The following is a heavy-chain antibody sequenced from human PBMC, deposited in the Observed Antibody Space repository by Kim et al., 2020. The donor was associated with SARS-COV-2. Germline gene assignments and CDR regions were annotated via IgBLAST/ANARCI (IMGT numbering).Heavy chain of an antibody. Sequence: GGSLRLSCAASGFTFSSYGMHWVRQAPGKGLEWVAVISYDGSNKYYADSVKGRFTISRDNSKNTLYLQMNSLRAEDTAVYYCAKDSDGYNFVWPQSPPEFPTLHDYWGQGTLVTVSS. CDR2: ISYDGSNK. V-gene: IGHV3-30*18. D-gene: IGHD5-12*01. CDR1: GFTFSSYG. CDR3: AKDSDGYNFVWPQSPPEFPTLHDY. J-gene: IGHJ4*02.